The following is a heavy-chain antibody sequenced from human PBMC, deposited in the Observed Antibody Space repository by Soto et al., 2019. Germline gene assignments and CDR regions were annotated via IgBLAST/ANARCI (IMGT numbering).Heavy chain of an antibody. Sequence: GRSLRLSCAASGFTFSNYAMHLIRQAPGKGLEWVAVISYDGSNKYYADSVKGRFTISRDNSKNTLYLQMNSLRAEDTAVYYCARPLWGYYDSSGTPLDAFDIWGQGTMVTVSS. CDR3: ARPLWGYYDSSGTPLDAFDI. CDR2: ISYDGSNK. V-gene: IGHV3-30-3*01. D-gene: IGHD3-22*01. J-gene: IGHJ3*02. CDR1: GFTFSNYA.